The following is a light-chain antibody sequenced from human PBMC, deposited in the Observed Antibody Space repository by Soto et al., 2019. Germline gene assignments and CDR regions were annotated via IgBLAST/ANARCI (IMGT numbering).Light chain of an antibody. V-gene: IGLV1-40*01. CDR1: SFNIGAGYD. CDR3: QSYDTSLSAGVV. J-gene: IGLJ2*01. Sequence: QSVLTQPPSVSGAPGQRVTISCTGSSFNIGAGYDVHWYQQLPGTAPKLLIYDNTNRPSGVPDRFSGSKSGTSASLAISGLRPEDEADYYCQSYDTSLSAGVVFGGGTKVTVL. CDR2: DNT.